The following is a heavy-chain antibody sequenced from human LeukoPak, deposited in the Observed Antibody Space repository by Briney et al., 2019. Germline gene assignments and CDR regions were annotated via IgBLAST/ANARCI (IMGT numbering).Heavy chain of an antibody. J-gene: IGHJ4*02. D-gene: IGHD3-10*01. Sequence: ASVKVSCKASGNTFRSYALSWVRRPPAQGLEWMGGIIPILSIANYAQKFQGRVTITADKSTSTAYMELSSLRSEDTAVYDCAYGSGSYCANWGQGTLVTVSS. CDR3: AYGSGSYCAN. V-gene: IGHV1-69*04. CDR1: GNTFRSYA. CDR2: IIPILSIA.